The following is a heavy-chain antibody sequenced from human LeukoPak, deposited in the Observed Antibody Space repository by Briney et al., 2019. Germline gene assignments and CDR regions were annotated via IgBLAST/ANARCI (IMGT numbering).Heavy chain of an antibody. J-gene: IGHJ5*02. Sequence: ASVKVSCKASGYTFTSYGISWVRQAPGQGLEWMGWISAYNGNTNYAQKLQGRVTMTTDTSTSTAYMELRSLRSDDTAVHYCASPVTDRRWGGLFAWGQGTLVTVSS. D-gene: IGHD1-14*01. CDR3: ASPVTDRRWGGLFA. V-gene: IGHV1-18*01. CDR1: GYTFTSYG. CDR2: ISAYNGNT.